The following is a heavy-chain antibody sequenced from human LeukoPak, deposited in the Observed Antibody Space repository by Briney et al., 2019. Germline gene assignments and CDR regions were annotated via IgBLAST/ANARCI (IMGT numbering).Heavy chain of an antibody. CDR3: IPSSTPMIRNYFDY. J-gene: IGHJ4*02. V-gene: IGHV3-15*01. D-gene: IGHD3-10*01. Sequence: PGGSLRLSCAASGFSVTNNYMSWVRQAPGKGLEWVARIKSKADGGATEYAAPVRGRFTISRDDSKNTLYLQMNSLETEDTAVYYCIPSSTPMIRNYFDYWGLGTRVTVSS. CDR1: GFSVTNNY. CDR2: IKSKADGGAT.